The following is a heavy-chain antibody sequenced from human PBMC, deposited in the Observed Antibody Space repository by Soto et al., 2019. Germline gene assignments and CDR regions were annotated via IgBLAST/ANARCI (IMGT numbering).Heavy chain of an antibody. CDR3: AREQNYGVNDY. J-gene: IGHJ4*02. CDR2: INAGNGNT. V-gene: IGHV1-3*01. Sequence: ASVKVSCKASGGTFSSYAISWVRQAPGQGLEWMGWINAGNGNTKYSQKFQGRVTITRDTSASTAYMELNSLRAEDTAVYYCAREQNYGVNDYWGQGTLVTVSS. D-gene: IGHD4-17*01. CDR1: GGTFSSYA.